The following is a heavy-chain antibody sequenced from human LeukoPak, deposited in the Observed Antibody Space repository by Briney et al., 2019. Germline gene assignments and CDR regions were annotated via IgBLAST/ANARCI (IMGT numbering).Heavy chain of an antibody. V-gene: IGHV5-51*01. CDR2: IYPSDSDT. D-gene: IGHD2-21*01. CDR1: GYSFTNYW. Sequence: GESLKISCMGSGYSFTNYWIGWVRQVPGSGLEWMGVIYPSDSDTRYSPSFQGQVTISADKSIDTAYLQWSSLKASDTAMYYCAKLRAGAFDIWGQGTMVTVSS. J-gene: IGHJ3*02. CDR3: AKLRAGAFDI.